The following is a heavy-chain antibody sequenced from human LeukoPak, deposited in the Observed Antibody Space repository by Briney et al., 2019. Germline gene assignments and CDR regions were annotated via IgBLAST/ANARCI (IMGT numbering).Heavy chain of an antibody. J-gene: IGHJ4*02. D-gene: IGHD3-10*01. Sequence: PSETLSLTCTVSGGSISSSSYYWGWIRQPPGKGLEWIGSIYYSGSTYYNPSLKSRVTISVDTSKNQFSLKLSSVTAADTAVYYCARIPLFNAAVRGVNRPYYFDYWGQGTLVTVSS. V-gene: IGHV4-39*07. CDR1: GGSISSSSYY. CDR3: ARIPLFNAAVRGVNRPYYFDY. CDR2: IYYSGST.